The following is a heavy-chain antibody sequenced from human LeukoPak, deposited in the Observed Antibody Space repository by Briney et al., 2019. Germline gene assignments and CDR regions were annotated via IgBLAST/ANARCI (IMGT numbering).Heavy chain of an antibody. CDR1: GFTFSSYG. J-gene: IGHJ4*02. CDR3: ARDSVVTLALDY. CDR2: IWYDGSNK. Sequence: GGFLRLSCAASGFTFSSYGMHWVRQAPGKGLEWVAVIWYDGSNKYYADSVKGRFTISRDNSKNTLYLQMNSLRAEDTAVYYCARDSVVTLALDYWGQGTLVTVSS. D-gene: IGHD4-23*01. V-gene: IGHV3-33*01.